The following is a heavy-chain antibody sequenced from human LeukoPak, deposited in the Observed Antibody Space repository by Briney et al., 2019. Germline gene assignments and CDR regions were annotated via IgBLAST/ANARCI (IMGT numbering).Heavy chain of an antibody. D-gene: IGHD3-22*01. J-gene: IGHJ4*02. Sequence: GGSLRLSCAASGFTFSSYWMSWVRQAPGKGLVWVANIKQDGSEKYYVDSVKGRFTISRDNAKNSLYLQMNSLRAEDTAVYYCARPTFDSSGYLLDYWGQGTLVTVSS. CDR2: IKQDGSEK. CDR1: GFTFSSYW. V-gene: IGHV3-7*01. CDR3: ARPTFDSSGYLLDY.